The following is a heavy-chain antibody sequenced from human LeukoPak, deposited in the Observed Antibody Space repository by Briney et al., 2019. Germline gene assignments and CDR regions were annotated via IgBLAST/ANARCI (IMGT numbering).Heavy chain of an antibody. CDR3: AGSRYPEPQDLNY. CDR1: GFDFNIYE. V-gene: IGHV3-48*03. D-gene: IGHD3-10*01. CDR2: ISADGATI. Sequence: PGGSLRLSCAASGFDFNIYEMNWVRQAPGKGLEWVSYISADGATIYYADSVKGRFTISRDTMESSLHLQMSSLRAEDTAVYYCAGSRYPEPQDLNYWGQGTLVIVS. J-gene: IGHJ4*02.